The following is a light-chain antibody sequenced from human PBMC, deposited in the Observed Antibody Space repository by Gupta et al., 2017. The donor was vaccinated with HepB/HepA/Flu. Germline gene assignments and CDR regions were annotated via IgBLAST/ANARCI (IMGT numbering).Light chain of an antibody. Sequence: EIVLTQSPVTLSLSPGERATLSCRASQTLTSNYLAWFQQRVGQAPRLLIYGASRRATGIPDRFSGSGSGTDFTLTIIRLEPEDFAVYYCNQYGSSPITFGGGTKVEIK. CDR1: QTLTSNY. CDR3: NQYGSSPIT. CDR2: GAS. J-gene: IGKJ4*01. V-gene: IGKV3-20*01.